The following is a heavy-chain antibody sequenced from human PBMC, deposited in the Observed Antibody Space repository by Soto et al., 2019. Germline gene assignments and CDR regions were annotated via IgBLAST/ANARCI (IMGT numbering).Heavy chain of an antibody. J-gene: IGHJ3*02. CDR1: GGSISNSSYY. CDR2: IYYSGST. Sequence: SETLSLTCTVSGGSISNSSYYWGSIRQPPGKGLEWIGSIYYSGSTYYNPSLKSRVTISVDTSKNQFSLKLSSVTAADLAVYYCATHSSSWYEDIWGQGTMVTVS. CDR3: ATHSSSWYEDI. V-gene: IGHV4-39*01. D-gene: IGHD6-13*01.